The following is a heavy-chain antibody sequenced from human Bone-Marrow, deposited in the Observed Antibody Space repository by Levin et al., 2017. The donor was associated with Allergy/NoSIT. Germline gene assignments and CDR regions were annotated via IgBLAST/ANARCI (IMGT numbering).Heavy chain of an antibody. D-gene: IGHD4-17*01. CDR3: ARGGYGDYGAFDI. CDR2: ISSSGSTI. CDR1: GFTFSSYE. V-gene: IGHV3-48*03. Sequence: LSLTCAASGFTFSSYEMNWVRQAPGKGLEWVSYISSSGSTIYYADSVKGRFTISRDNAKNSLYLQMNSLRAEDTAVYYCARGGYGDYGAFDIWGQGTMVTVSS. J-gene: IGHJ3*02.